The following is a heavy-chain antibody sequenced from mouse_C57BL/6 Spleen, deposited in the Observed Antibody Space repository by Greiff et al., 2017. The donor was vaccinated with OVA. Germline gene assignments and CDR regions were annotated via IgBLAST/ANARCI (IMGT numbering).Heavy chain of an antibody. Sequence: QVQLQQPGAELVRPGSSVKLSCKASGYTFTSYWMHWVKQRPIQGLEWIGNIDPSDSETHYNQKFKDKATLTVDKSSSTAYMQLSSLTSEDSAVYYCARKGGNYDGYWYFDVWGTGTTVTVSS. CDR1: GYTFTSYW. V-gene: IGHV1-52*01. CDR3: ARKGGNYDGYWYFDV. J-gene: IGHJ1*03. D-gene: IGHD2-1*01. CDR2: IDPSDSET.